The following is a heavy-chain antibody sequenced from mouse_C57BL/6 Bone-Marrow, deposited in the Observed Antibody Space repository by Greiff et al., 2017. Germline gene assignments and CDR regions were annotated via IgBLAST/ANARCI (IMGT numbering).Heavy chain of an antibody. Sequence: EVKLMESGGGLVKPGGSLKLSCAASGFTFSDYGMHWVRQAPEKGLEWVAYISSGSSTIYYADTVKGRFTISRDNAKNTLFLQMTSLRSEDTAMYYCARPGDYYGSSSFAYWGQGTLVTVSA. V-gene: IGHV5-17*01. D-gene: IGHD1-1*01. CDR1: GFTFSDYG. CDR3: ARPGDYYGSSSFAY. J-gene: IGHJ3*01. CDR2: ISSGSSTI.